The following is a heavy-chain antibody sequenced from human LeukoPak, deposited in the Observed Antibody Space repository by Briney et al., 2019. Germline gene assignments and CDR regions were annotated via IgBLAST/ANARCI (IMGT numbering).Heavy chain of an antibody. V-gene: IGHV1-8*01. D-gene: IGHD2-15*01. J-gene: IGHJ4*02. CDR1: GYTFTSYD. CDR2: MNPNSGNT. CDR3: ARERVVVAAFFDY. Sequence: ASVKVSCKASGYTFTSYDINWVRQATGQGLESMGWMNPNSGNTGYAQKFQGRVTMTRNTSISTAYMELSSLRSEDTAVYYCARERVVVAAFFDYWGQGTLVTVSS.